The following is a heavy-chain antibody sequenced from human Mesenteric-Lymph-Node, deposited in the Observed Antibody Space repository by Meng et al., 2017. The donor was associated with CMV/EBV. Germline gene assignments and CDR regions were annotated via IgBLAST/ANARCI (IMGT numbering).Heavy chain of an antibody. CDR3: ATQWPPYLSTSSRDGDWFDP. D-gene: IGHD2-2*01. CDR1: GYTFTGYY. CDR2: INPNSGGT. Sequence: ASVKVSCKASGYTFTGYYMHWVRQAPGQGLEWMGWINPNSGGTNYAQKFQGRVTMTRDTSISTAYMELSSLRSEDTAMYYCATQWPPYLSTSSRDGDWFDPWGQGTLVTVSS. J-gene: IGHJ5*02. V-gene: IGHV1-2*02.